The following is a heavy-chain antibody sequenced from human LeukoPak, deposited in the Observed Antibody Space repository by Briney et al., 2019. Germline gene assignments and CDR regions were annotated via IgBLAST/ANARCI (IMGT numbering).Heavy chain of an antibody. J-gene: IGHJ1*01. CDR3: ALQNPYYYDSSGYYYVEH. CDR2: IFYSGST. V-gene: IGHV4-59*01. CDR1: GGSISSYY. D-gene: IGHD3-22*01. Sequence: SETLSLTCTVSGGSISSYYWSWIRQPPGKGLEWMRFIFYSGSTNYNPFLKSRVTISVDTSKNQFSLKLSSVTAADTAVYYCALQNPYYYDSSGYYYVEHWGQGTLVTVSS.